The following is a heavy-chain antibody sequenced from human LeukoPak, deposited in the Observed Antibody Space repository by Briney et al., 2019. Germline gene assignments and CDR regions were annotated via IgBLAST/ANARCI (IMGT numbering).Heavy chain of an antibody. Sequence: RASETLSLTCTVSGDSVTTTNFYWGWIRQAPGKGLEWIGSLYYGVNTYYKPSLKSRVTISVDTSLNQFSLILTSVTAADTGVYYCARLRVQQLASSYYIDVWGKGTTVTVSS. CDR3: ARLRVQQLASSYYIDV. CDR1: GDSVTTTNFY. D-gene: IGHD6-13*01. CDR2: LYYGVNT. V-gene: IGHV4-39*01. J-gene: IGHJ6*03.